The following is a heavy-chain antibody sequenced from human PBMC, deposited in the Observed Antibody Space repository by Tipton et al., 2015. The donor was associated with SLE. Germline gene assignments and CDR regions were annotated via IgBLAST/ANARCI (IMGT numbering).Heavy chain of an antibody. CDR2: IYNSGST. CDR3: ARTGFYYVPYFQH. V-gene: IGHV4-59*08. D-gene: IGHD3-10*02. CDR1: GGSISSYY. Sequence: TLSLTCTVSGGSISSYYWSWIRQPPGKGLEWIGYIYNSGSTNYNPSLKSRVTISVDASKNQLSLRLSSVTAADTAVYYCARTGFYYVPYFQHWGQGTLVTVSS. J-gene: IGHJ1*01.